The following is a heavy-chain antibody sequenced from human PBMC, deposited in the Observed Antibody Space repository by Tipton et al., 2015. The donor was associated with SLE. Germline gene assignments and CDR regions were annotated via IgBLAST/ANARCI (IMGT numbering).Heavy chain of an antibody. CDR2: ISSSSSTI. J-gene: IGHJ4*02. D-gene: IGHD2-21*02. V-gene: IGHV3-48*03. CDR1: GFTFSSYE. CDR3: AKDQYSYCGGDCPFDY. Sequence: SQRLSCAASGFTFSSYEMNWVRQAPGKGLEWVSYISSSSSTIYYADSVKGRFTISRDNSKNTLYLQMNSLRAEDTAVYYCAKDQYSYCGGDCPFDYWGQGTLVTVSS.